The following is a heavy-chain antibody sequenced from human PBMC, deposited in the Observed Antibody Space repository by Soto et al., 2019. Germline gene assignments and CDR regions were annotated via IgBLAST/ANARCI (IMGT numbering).Heavy chain of an antibody. J-gene: IGHJ4*02. Sequence: GASVKVSCKASGYTFTSYDMHWVRQAPGQRLEWMGWINAGNGNTKYSQKFQGRVTITRDTSASTAYMELSSLRSEDTAVYYCARGVRGRKIFDYWGQGALVTVSS. D-gene: IGHD3-10*01. CDR1: GYTFTSYD. CDR2: INAGNGNT. CDR3: ARGVRGRKIFDY. V-gene: IGHV1-3*01.